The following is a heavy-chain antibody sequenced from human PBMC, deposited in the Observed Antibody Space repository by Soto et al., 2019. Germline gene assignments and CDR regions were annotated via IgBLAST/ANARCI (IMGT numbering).Heavy chain of an antibody. CDR3: TRIPMTTGADDAFDI. J-gene: IGHJ3*02. CDR2: ISYDGSNK. D-gene: IGHD4-17*01. CDR1: GFTFSSYA. V-gene: IGHV3-30-3*01. Sequence: QVQLVESGGGVVQPGRSLRLSCAASGFTFSSYAMHWVRQAPGKGLEWVAVISYDGSNKYYADSVKGRFTISRDNSKNTLYLQMNSLRAEDTAVYYATRIPMTTGADDAFDIWGQGTMVTVSS.